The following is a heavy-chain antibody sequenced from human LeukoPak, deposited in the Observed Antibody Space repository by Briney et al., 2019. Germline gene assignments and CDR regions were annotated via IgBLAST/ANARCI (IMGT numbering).Heavy chain of an antibody. Sequence: ASVKVSCKASGYTFTGYYMHWVRQAPGQGLEWMGWINPNSGGTNYAQKFQGWVTMTRDTSISTAYMELSRLRSDDTAVYYCAREVVPAAVRGFDHWGQGTLVTVSS. J-gene: IGHJ5*02. V-gene: IGHV1-2*04. D-gene: IGHD2-2*01. CDR2: INPNSGGT. CDR1: GYTFTGYY. CDR3: AREVVPAAVRGFDH.